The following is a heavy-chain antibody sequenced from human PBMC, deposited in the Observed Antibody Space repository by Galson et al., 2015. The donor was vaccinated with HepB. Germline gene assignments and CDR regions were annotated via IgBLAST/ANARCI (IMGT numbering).Heavy chain of an antibody. CDR3: VLTPGYYDILTGYYKSGDYRRPPDY. CDR1: GFTFSSYS. D-gene: IGHD3-9*01. V-gene: IGHV3-21*01. Sequence: SLRLSCAASGFTFSSYSMNWVRQAPGKGLEWVSSISSSSSYIYYADSVKGRFTISRDNAKNSLYLQMNSLRAEDTAVYYCVLTPGYYDILTGYYKSGDYRRPPDYWGQGTLVTVSS. CDR2: ISSSSSYI. J-gene: IGHJ4*02.